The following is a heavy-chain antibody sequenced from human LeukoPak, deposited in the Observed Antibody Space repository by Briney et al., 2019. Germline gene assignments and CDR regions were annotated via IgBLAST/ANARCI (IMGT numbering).Heavy chain of an antibody. CDR3: AGGGWRRPLYH. Sequence: GGSLRLSCAASGFTFSSYAMSWVRQAPGKGLEWVSVIYSGGGTYYADSVKGRFTISRDNSKNTLYLQMNSLRAEDTAVYYCAGGGWRRPLYHWGQGTLVRVS. V-gene: IGHV3-53*01. J-gene: IGHJ1*01. CDR2: IYSGGGT. D-gene: IGHD2-21*02. CDR1: GFTFSSYA.